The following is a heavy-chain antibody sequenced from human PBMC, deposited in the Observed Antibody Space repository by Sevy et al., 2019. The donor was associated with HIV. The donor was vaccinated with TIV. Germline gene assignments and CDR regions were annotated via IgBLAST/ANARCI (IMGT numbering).Heavy chain of an antibody. V-gene: IGHV3-53*01. Sequence: GGSLRLSCAASGFTVGSNYMSWVRQAPGKGLEWVSIIYSGVTTSYADSVKGRFTISRDNSKNTLYLQMNSLRAEDTAVEYCARVSVYYYDSSGYYTTGNAFDFWGQGTMVTVSS. CDR1: GFTVGSNY. J-gene: IGHJ3*01. CDR3: ARVSVYYYDSSGYYTTGNAFDF. D-gene: IGHD3-22*01. CDR2: IYSGVTT.